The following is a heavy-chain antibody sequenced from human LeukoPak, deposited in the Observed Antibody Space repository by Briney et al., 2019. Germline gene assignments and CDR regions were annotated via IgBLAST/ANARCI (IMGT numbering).Heavy chain of an antibody. J-gene: IGHJ4*02. Sequence: GGSQRLSCAASGFTVSSIYKRWVRHAPGKGLEWVSVIYSGGSTYYADSVKGRFTISRDNSKNTLYLQMNSLRAEDTAVYYCASGYSYGYLGYWGQGTLVTVSS. CDR1: GFTVSSIY. D-gene: IGHD5-18*01. V-gene: IGHV3-66*02. CDR3: ASGYSYGYLGY. CDR2: IYSGGST.